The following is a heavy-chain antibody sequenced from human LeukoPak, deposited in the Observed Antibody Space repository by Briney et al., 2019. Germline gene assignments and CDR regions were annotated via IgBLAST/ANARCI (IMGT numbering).Heavy chain of an antibody. D-gene: IGHD1-26*01. CDR3: ARTLYSGSSFDY. V-gene: IGHV3-48*01. J-gene: IGHJ4*02. CDR1: GFTFSSYG. Sequence: GRSLRLSCAASGFTFSSYGMNWVRQAPGKGLEWVSYISSGNSTIYYADSVKGRFTISRDNAKNSLYVQMNGLRAEDTAVYYCARTLYSGSSFDYWGQGTLVTVSS. CDR2: ISSGNSTI.